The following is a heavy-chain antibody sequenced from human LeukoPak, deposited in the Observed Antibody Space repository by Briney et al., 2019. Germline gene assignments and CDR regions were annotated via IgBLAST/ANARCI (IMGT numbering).Heavy chain of an antibody. D-gene: IGHD1-26*01. CDR3: ARHIVGATLFDY. V-gene: IGHV4-59*08. Sequence: SETLSLTCTVSGGSISSYYWSWIRQPPGKGLEWIGYIYYSGSTNYNPSLKSRVTISVDTSKNQFSLKLSSVTTADTAVYYCARHIVGATLFDYWGQGTLVTVSS. CDR1: GGSISSYY. CDR2: IYYSGST. J-gene: IGHJ4*02.